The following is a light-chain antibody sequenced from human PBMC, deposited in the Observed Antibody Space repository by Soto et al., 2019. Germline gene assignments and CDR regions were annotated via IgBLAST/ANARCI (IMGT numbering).Light chain of an antibody. CDR1: QSISSW. CDR2: KAS. V-gene: IGKV1-5*03. CDR3: QQFHSFSPT. Sequence: DIQMTQSPSTLSASVGDRVTITCRASQSISSWLAWYQQKPGKAPKLLIYKASSLESGVPSRVSGSGSGTEFTLTISSLQPDDFATYYCQQFHSFSPTFGQGTKVEIK. J-gene: IGKJ1*01.